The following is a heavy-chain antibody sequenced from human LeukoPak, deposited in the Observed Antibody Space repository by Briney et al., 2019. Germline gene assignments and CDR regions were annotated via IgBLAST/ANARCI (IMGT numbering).Heavy chain of an antibody. D-gene: IGHD2-2*01. CDR3: ASGGLPIYYYYMDV. V-gene: IGHV1-2*02. Sequence: ASVKVSCKASGYTLTYYFLDWVRQAPGQGLEGMGWINPNSGGTNYAQKFQGRVTMTRDTSISTAYMDVSRLRSDDTAVYFCASGGLPIYYYYMDVWGKGTPVTVSS. J-gene: IGHJ6*03. CDR1: GYTLTYYF. CDR2: INPNSGGT.